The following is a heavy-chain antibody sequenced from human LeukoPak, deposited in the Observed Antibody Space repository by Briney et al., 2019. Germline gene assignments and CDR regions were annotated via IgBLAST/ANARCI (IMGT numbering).Heavy chain of an antibody. CDR1: GVSISSDY. V-gene: IGHV4-59*08. D-gene: IGHD6-19*01. J-gene: IGHJ4*02. Sequence: SETLSLTCTVSGVSISSDYWSWIRQPPGKGREYIGYIYYSGITNYNPSPKSRVTISVATSKNQLSLTLSSVPAADTAKYYCARYGYSSGWYADYWGRGTLVTVS. CDR2: IYYSGIT. CDR3: ARYGYSSGWYADY.